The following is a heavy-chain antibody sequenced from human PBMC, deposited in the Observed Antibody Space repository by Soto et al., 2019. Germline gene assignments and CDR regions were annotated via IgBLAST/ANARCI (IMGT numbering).Heavy chain of an antibody. V-gene: IGHV3-30-3*01. CDR1: GFTFSSYA. Sequence: GGSLRLSCAASGFTFSSYAMHWVRQAPGKGLEWVAVISYDGSNKYYADSVKGRFTISRDNSKNTLYLQMNSLRAEDTAVYYCARSDTDIAIMVYANYFDYWGQGTLVTVSS. CDR3: ARSDTDIAIMVYANYFDY. J-gene: IGHJ4*02. D-gene: IGHD2-8*01. CDR2: ISYDGSNK.